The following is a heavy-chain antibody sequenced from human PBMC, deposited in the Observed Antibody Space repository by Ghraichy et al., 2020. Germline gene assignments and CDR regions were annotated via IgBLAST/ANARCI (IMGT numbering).Heavy chain of an antibody. D-gene: IGHD3-10*01. CDR3: ARADPILPPITMVRGTYYYYGMDV. Sequence: ASVKVSCKASGYTFTSYGISWVRQAPGQGFEWMGWISAYNGNTNYAQKLQGRVTMTTDTSTSTAYMELRSLRSDDTAVYYCARADPILPPITMVRGTYYYYGMDVWGQGTTVTVSS. CDR2: ISAYNGNT. CDR1: GYTFTSYG. J-gene: IGHJ6*02. V-gene: IGHV1-18*01.